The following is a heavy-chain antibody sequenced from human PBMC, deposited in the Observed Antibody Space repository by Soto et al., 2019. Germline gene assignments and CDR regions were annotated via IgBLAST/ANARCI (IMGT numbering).Heavy chain of an antibody. CDR3: SGCSGGACHQNYGMDV. D-gene: IGHD2-15*01. V-gene: IGHV3-21*01. CDR1: GFTFSSCT. J-gene: IGHJ6*02. Sequence: EVHLVESGGGLVKPGGSLRLSCAVSGFTFSSCTMNWVRQAPGKGLEWVSSISPSTSHIYYADSVKGRFTISRDNAKNSLLLQMISLRAEDTAVYYCSGCSGGACHQNYGMDVWGQGTTVTVSS. CDR2: ISPSTSHI.